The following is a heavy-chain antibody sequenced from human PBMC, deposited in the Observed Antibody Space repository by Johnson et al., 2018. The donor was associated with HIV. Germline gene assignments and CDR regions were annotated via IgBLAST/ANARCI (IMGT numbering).Heavy chain of an antibody. CDR2: ISSSGGTI. CDR1: GFTFSHYY. CDR3: ATVWRNEGRHAFDV. Sequence: QVQLVESGGGLVKPGGSLRLSCAASGFTFSHYYMTWIRQAPGKGLEWVSYISSSGGTIYYTDSVKGRFTISRDNAKNSLYLHMNSLRAEDTAVYYCATVWRNEGRHAFDVWGQGTMVTVSS. V-gene: IGHV3-11*04. D-gene: IGHD1-1*01. J-gene: IGHJ3*01.